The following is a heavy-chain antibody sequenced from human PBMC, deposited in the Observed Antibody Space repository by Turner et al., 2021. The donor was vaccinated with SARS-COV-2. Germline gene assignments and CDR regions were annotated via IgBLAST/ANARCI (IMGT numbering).Heavy chain of an antibody. CDR3: AKSGGMYCSGGNCYSSYFDY. Sequence: EVQLLESGGGLVQPGGSLRLSCAASGFTFSSYAMSWVRQAPGKGLEWVSAISGSGGSTYYADSVKGRFTISRDNSKSTLYLQMNSLRAEDTAVYYCAKSGGMYCSGGNCYSSYFDYWGQGTLVTVSS. J-gene: IGHJ4*02. V-gene: IGHV3-23*01. CDR1: GFTFSSYA. CDR2: ISGSGGST. D-gene: IGHD2-15*01.